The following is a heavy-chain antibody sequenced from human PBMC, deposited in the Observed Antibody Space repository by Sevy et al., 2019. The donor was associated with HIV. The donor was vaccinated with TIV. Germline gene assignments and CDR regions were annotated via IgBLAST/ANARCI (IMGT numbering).Heavy chain of an antibody. V-gene: IGHV3-30-3*01. CDR2: ISYDGSNK. CDR1: GFTFSSYA. D-gene: IGHD2-15*01. CDR3: ARGHCSGGSCYSGQLDY. Sequence: GGSLRLSCAASGFTFSSYAMHWVRQAPGKGLEWVAVISYDGSNKYYADSVKGRFTISRDNSKNTLYLQMNSLRAEDTAVYYCARGHCSGGSCYSGQLDYWGQGTLVTVSS. J-gene: IGHJ4*02.